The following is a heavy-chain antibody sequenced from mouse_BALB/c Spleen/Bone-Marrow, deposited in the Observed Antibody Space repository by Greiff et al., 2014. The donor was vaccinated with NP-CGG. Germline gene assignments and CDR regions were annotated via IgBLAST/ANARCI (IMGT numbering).Heavy chain of an antibody. J-gene: IGHJ1*01. CDR2: IWGGGST. CDR3: ATFIRPYFDV. CDR1: GFSLSRYS. V-gene: IGHV2-6-4*01. Sequence: VQLQQLGPGLVAPSQSLSITCTVSGFSLSRYSVHWVRQPPGKGLEWLGMIWGGGSTDYNSALKSRLSISKDDSKSQVLLKMNSLQTDDTAMYFCATFIRPYFDVWGAGTTVTVSS. D-gene: IGHD1-1*01.